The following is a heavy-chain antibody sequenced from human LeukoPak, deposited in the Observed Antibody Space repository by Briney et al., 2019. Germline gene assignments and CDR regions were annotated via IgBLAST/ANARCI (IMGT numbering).Heavy chain of an antibody. Sequence: ASVKVSCKASGGTFTSYYMHWVRQAPGQGLEWMGIINPSGGSTSYAQKFQGRVTMTRDTSTSTVYMELSSLRSEDTAVYYCARDLSRYCSSTSCYSGWFDPWGQGTLVTVSS. CDR2: INPSGGST. D-gene: IGHD2-2*01. V-gene: IGHV1-46*03. J-gene: IGHJ5*02. CDR1: GGTFTSYY. CDR3: ARDLSRYCSSTSCYSGWFDP.